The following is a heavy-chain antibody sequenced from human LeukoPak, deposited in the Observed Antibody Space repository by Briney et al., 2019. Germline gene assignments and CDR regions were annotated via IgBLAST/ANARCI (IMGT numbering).Heavy chain of an antibody. J-gene: IGHJ4*02. D-gene: IGHD3-3*01. CDR2: ISAYNGNT. CDR3: ARGPEGYDFWSGWFDY. V-gene: IGHV1-18*01. CDR1: GYTFTSYG. Sequence: ASVKVSCKASGYTFTSYGISWVRQAPGQGLEWMGWISAYNGNTNYAQKLQGRVTMTTDTSTSTAYMELRSLRSDDTAVYYCARGPEGYDFWSGWFDYWGQGTLVTVSS.